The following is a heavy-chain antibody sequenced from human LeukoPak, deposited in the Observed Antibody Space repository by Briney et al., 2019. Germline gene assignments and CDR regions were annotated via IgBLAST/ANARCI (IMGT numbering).Heavy chain of an antibody. V-gene: IGHV4-38-2*02. CDR2: IYHSGST. J-gene: IGHJ5*02. Sequence: PETLSLTCTVSGYSISSDYYWGWIRQPPGKGLEWIGSIYHSGSTYYNPSLKSRVTISVDTSKNQFSLKLSSVTAADTAVYYCAREGNDFWSGYLMNGWFDPWGQGTLVTVSS. D-gene: IGHD3-3*01. CDR1: GYSISSDYY. CDR3: AREGNDFWSGYLMNGWFDP.